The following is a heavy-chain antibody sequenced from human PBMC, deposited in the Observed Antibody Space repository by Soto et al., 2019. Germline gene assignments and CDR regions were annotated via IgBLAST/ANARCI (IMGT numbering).Heavy chain of an antibody. CDR3: VRDVNHAFDI. V-gene: IGHV1-18*01. CDR1: GYSFTTYG. CDR2: ISTDSQNT. Sequence: QVYLMQSGTEVKKPGASVKVSCKASGYSFTTYGISWVRQAPGQGLEWMGWISTDSQNTNYPQKLQGRVTLTTDTSTRTAYMELRSLRFDDTAMYYCVRDVNHAFDIWGQGTRVIVS. J-gene: IGHJ3*02.